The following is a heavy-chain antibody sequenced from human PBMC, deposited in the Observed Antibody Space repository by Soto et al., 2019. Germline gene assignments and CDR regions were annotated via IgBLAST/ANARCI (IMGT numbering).Heavy chain of an antibody. CDR1: GFTFSNYA. D-gene: IGHD6-13*01. V-gene: IGHV3-23*01. CDR2: IGSSGGRT. J-gene: IGHJ4*02. CDR3: AKDPGIAAAGALGPFDH. Sequence: PGGSLRLSCAASGFTFSNYAMSWVRQAPGKGLEWVSAIGSSGGRTYYANSVKGRFTISRDNSKNILYLQMDSLRAEDTAVYYCAKDPGIAAAGALGPFDHWGLGTLVTVSS.